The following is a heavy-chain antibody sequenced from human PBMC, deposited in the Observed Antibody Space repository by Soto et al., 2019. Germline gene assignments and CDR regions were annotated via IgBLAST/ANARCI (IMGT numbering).Heavy chain of an antibody. V-gene: IGHV3-33*01. Sequence: QVQLVESGGGVVQPGRSLRLSCAASGFNFSSFGMHWVRQALGKGREWVAVIWYDGNHQYYAASVKGRFAISRDNSKNTLYLQVNSLRPEDTAVYYSARDAQADFRSDVCSNFDYWGQGTLVTVSS. CDR1: GFNFSSFG. CDR2: IWYDGNHQ. CDR3: ARDAQADFRSDVCSNFDY. D-gene: IGHD3-3*01. J-gene: IGHJ4*02.